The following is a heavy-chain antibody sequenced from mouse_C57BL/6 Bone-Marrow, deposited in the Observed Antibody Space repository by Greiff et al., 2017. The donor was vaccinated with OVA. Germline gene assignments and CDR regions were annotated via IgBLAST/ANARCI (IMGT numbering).Heavy chain of an antibody. CDR2: ISNFAYSI. Sequence: EVKLVESGGGLVQPGGSLKLSCAASGFTFSDYGMAWVRQAPRKGPEWVAFISNFAYSIYYADTVKGRCTISRENAKNTLYLEMSSLRSEDTAMYYCARRGYGSSRHWDFDVWGTGTTVTVSS. D-gene: IGHD1-1*01. V-gene: IGHV5-15*01. CDR1: GFTFSDYG. J-gene: IGHJ1*03. CDR3: ARRGYGSSRHWDFDV.